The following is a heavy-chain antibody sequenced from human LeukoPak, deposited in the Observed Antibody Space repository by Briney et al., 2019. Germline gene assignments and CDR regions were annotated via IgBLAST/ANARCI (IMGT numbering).Heavy chain of an antibody. CDR2: VGIDSGNT. J-gene: IGHJ4*02. CDR1: GFIFSDYS. Sequence: GGSLRLSCAASGFIFSDYSMNWVRQAPGKGLEWISYVGIDSGNTKYADSVKGRFTISGDNAKKSLYLQMNSLRVEDTAVYYCARDYRYAFDNWGQGTLVTVSS. V-gene: IGHV3-21*05. CDR3: ARDYRYAFDN. D-gene: IGHD5-12*01.